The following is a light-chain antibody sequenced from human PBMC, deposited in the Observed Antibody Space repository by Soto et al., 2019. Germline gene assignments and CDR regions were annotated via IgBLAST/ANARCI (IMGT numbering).Light chain of an antibody. Sequence: IVLTQSPASLSSFPGDRVTLSCRASQAVNTRLAWYQHKPGQAPRLLIYLASNRAAGVPARFSGSGSGTDFTLTISNVEPEDFEVYYCHPSQSWPRTFAQGTNVDLK. CDR2: LAS. V-gene: IGKV3-11*01. CDR1: QAVNTR. CDR3: HPSQSWPRT. J-gene: IGKJ1*01.